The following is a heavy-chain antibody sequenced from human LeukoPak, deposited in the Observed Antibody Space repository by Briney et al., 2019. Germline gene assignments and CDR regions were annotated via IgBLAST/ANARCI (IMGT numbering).Heavy chain of an antibody. CDR2: ISSSSSNI. CDR1: GFAFNTYS. J-gene: IGHJ6*02. V-gene: IGHV3-48*04. CDR3: ARLAVAGSYYYYGMDV. D-gene: IGHD6-19*01. Sequence: PGGSLRLSCAASGFAFNTYSIDWVRQAPGKGLEWFSYISSSSSNIYYADSVMGRFTISRDNANNLVFLQMNSLRAEDTAVYYCARLAVAGSYYYYGMDVWGQGTTVTVSS.